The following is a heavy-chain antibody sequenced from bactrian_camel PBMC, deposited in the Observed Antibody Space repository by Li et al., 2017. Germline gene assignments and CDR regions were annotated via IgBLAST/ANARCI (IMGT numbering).Heavy chain of an antibody. Sequence: HVQLVESGGGLVQPGGSLRLSCAASGFTFSTYYMTWVRQAPGKGLEWVASMLPGGRDTYYADSVKGRYTISRDNSENTVYLQLNSLKTEDMGMYYCAKEGHGTPVDWGQGTQVTVS. CDR1: GFTFSTYY. D-gene: IGHD5*01. V-gene: IGHV3-2*01. CDR2: MLPGGRDT. CDR3: AKEGHGTPVD. J-gene: IGHJ4*01.